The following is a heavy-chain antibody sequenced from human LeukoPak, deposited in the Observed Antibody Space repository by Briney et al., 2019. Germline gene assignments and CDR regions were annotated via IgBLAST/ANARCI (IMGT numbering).Heavy chain of an antibody. V-gene: IGHV4-34*01. D-gene: IGHD2-2*01. CDR2: INHSGST. Sequence: PSETLSLTCAVYGGSFSGYYWCWIRQPPGKGLEWIGEINHSGSTNYNPSLKSRVSISVDTSKNQFSLKLSSVTAADTAVYYCARGLVVPAAMLSYYYYMDVWGKGTTVTVSS. J-gene: IGHJ6*03. CDR3: ARGLVVPAAMLSYYYYMDV. CDR1: GGSFSGYY.